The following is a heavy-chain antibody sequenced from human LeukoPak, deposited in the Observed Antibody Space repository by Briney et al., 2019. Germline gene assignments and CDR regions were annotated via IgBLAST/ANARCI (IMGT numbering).Heavy chain of an antibody. Sequence: PSETLSLTRTVSGYSISSGYYWGWIRQPPGKGLEWIGSIYHSGSTYYNPSLKSRVTISVDTSKNQFSLKLSSVTAADTAVYYCARETGGYNPDFDYWGQGTLVTVSS. CDR3: ARETGGYNPDFDY. CDR1: GYSISSGYY. D-gene: IGHD5-24*01. CDR2: IYHSGST. V-gene: IGHV4-38-2*02. J-gene: IGHJ4*02.